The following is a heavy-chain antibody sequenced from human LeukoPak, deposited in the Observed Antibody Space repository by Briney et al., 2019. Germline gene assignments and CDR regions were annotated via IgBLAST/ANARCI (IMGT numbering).Heavy chain of an antibody. CDR1: GYTLTELS. D-gene: IGHD3-22*01. V-gene: IGHV1-2*02. CDR2: INPKSGGT. J-gene: IGHJ4*02. CDR3: ASTFDSSGYPFDY. Sequence: ASVKVSCKVSGYTLTELSMHWVRQAPGKGLEWMGWINPKSGGTKYAQKFQGRVTMTRDTSISTTYMELSRLRSDDTAVYYCASTFDSSGYPFDYWGQGTLVTVSS.